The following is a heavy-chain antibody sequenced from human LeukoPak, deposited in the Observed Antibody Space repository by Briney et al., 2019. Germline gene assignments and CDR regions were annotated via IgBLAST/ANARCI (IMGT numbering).Heavy chain of an antibody. CDR1: GYTFTGYY. Sequence: ASVKVSCKASGYTFTGYYIHWVRQAPGQGLEWMGWINPNTGDTNYAQKFQGRVAMTRDPSVSTAYVDLSSLRSDDPALYFCARDPVYCGGNCPWGQGTMVTVSS. CDR2: INPNTGDT. J-gene: IGHJ3*01. D-gene: IGHD2-21*02. V-gene: IGHV1-2*02. CDR3: ARDPVYCGGNCP.